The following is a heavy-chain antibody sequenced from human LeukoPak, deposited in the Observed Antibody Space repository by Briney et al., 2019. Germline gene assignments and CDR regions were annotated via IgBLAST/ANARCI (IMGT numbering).Heavy chain of an antibody. CDR1: GGSISSSNW. CDR3: ARVVYSGYDFRGAMDV. D-gene: IGHD5-12*01. J-gene: IGHJ6*03. Sequence: SETLSLTCAVSGGSISSSNWWSWIRQPPGKGLEWIGEIYHSGSTNYNPSLKSRVTISVDKSKTQFSLKLSSVTAADTAVYYCARVVYSGYDFRGAMDVWGKGTTVTVSS. V-gene: IGHV4-4*02. CDR2: IYHSGST.